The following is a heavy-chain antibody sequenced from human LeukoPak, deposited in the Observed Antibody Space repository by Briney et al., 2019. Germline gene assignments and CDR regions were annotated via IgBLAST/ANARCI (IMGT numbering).Heavy chain of an antibody. D-gene: IGHD3-22*01. CDR2: IIPIFGTA. Sequence: GASVKVSCKASGGTFTSYAISWVRQAPGQGLEWMGGIIPIFGTANYAQKFQGRVTITADESTSTAYMELSSLRSEDTAVYYCATYYYDSSGYRAHLSHFDYWGQGTLVTVSS. J-gene: IGHJ4*02. V-gene: IGHV1-69*13. CDR3: ATYYYDSSGYRAHLSHFDY. CDR1: GGTFTSYA.